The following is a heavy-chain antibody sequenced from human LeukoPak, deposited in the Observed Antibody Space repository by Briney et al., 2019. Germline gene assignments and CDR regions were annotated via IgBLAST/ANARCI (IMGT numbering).Heavy chain of an antibody. CDR1: GGSISSSSYY. V-gene: IGHV4-39*07. CDR2: INHSGST. Sequence: SETLSLTCTVSGGSISSSSYYWGWIRQPPGKGLEWIGEINHSGSTNYNPSLKSRVTISVDTSKNQFSLKLSSVTAADTAVYYCARARRVYYDTPGAFDIWGQGTMVTVSS. D-gene: IGHD3-22*01. J-gene: IGHJ3*02. CDR3: ARARRVYYDTPGAFDI.